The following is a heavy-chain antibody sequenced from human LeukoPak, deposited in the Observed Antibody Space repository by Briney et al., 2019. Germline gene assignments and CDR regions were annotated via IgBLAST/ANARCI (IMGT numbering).Heavy chain of an antibody. CDR1: EFTFSSYS. CDR2: ISSSSSYI. V-gene: IGHV3-21*01. Sequence: PGGSLRLSCAASEFTFSSYSMKWVRQAPGKGLEWVSSISSSSSYIYYADSVKGRFTISRDSAKNSLYLQMNSLRAEDTAVYYCARARFYYYDSSGYYYYYGMDVWGQGTTVTVSS. CDR3: ARARFYYYDSSGYYYYYGMDV. D-gene: IGHD3-22*01. J-gene: IGHJ6*01.